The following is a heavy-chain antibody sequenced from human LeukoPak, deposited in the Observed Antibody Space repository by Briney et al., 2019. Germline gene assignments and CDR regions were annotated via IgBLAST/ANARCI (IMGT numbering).Heavy chain of an antibody. V-gene: IGHV4-39*01. CDR3: ARNDVDTAFFDY. J-gene: IGHJ4*02. CDR1: GGSISSSSYY. Sequence: PETLSLTCTVSGGSISSSSYYWGWIRQPPGKGLEWIGSIYYSGSTYYNPSLKSRVTISVDTSKNQFSLKLSSVTAADTAVYYCARNDVDTAFFDYWGQGTLVTVSS. CDR2: IYYSGST. D-gene: IGHD5-18*01.